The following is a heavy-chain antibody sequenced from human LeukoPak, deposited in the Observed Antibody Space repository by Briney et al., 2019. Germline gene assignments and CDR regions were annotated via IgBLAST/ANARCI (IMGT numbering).Heavy chain of an antibody. CDR2: INPNSGGT. CDR3: ARGHLVGLYGGNSEFGY. J-gene: IGHJ4*02. Sequence: ASVKVSCKASGYTFTGYYMHWVRQAPGQGLEWMGWINPNSGGTNYAQKFQGRVTMTRDTSISTAYMELSRLRSDDTAVYYCARGHLVGLYGGNSEFGYWGQGTLVTVSS. D-gene: IGHD4-23*01. CDR1: GYTFTGYY. V-gene: IGHV1-2*02.